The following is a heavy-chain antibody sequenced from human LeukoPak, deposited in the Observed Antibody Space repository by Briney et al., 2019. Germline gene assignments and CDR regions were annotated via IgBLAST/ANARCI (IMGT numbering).Heavy chain of an antibody. CDR3: ARGNTAMVTRDAFDI. D-gene: IGHD5-18*01. J-gene: IGHJ3*02. V-gene: IGHV4-59*01. CDR1: GGSISSYY. Sequence: SETLSLTCTVSGGSISSYYWSWIRQPPGKGLEWIGNIYYSGSTNYNPSLKSRVTISVDTSKNQFSLKLSSVTAADTAVYYCARGNTAMVTRDAFDIWGQGTMVTVSS. CDR2: IYYSGST.